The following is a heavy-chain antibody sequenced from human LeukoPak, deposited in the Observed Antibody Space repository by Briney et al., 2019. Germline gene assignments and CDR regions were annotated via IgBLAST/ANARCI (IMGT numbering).Heavy chain of an antibody. D-gene: IGHD6-13*01. J-gene: IGHJ5*02. CDR3: AREEYSSSWFDP. V-gene: IGHV4-30-4*08. Sequence: SENLSLTCTVSGGSISSGDCYWRWIRQPPGKGLEWIGYIYYSGSTYYNPSLKSRVTISVDTSKNQFSLKLSSVTAADTAVYYCAREEYSSSWFDPWGQGTLVTVSS. CDR2: IYYSGST. CDR1: GGSISSGDCY.